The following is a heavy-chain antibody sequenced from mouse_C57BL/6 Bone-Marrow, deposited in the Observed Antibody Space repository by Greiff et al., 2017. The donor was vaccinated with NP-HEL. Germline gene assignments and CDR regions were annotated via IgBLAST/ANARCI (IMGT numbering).Heavy chain of an antibody. CDR2: IYPRSGNT. CDR1: GYTFTSYG. CDR3: ARSYYGSTLYYFDD. D-gene: IGHD1-1*01. Sequence: QVQLQQSGAELARPGASVKLSCKASGYTFTSYGISWVKQRTGQGLEWIGEIYPRSGNTYYNEKFKGKATLTADKSSSTAYMELRSLTPEDSAVYFCARSYYGSTLYYFDDWGQGTTLTVSS. J-gene: IGHJ2*01. V-gene: IGHV1-81*01.